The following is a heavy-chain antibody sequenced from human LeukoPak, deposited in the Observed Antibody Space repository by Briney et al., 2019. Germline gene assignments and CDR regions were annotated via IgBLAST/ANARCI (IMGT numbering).Heavy chain of an antibody. D-gene: IGHD3-22*01. V-gene: IGHV4-38-2*02. J-gene: IGHJ4*02. CDR2: IYHSGST. Sequence: SETLSLTCTVSRYSISSHYYWGWIRQPPGKGLEWIGSIYHSGSTYYNPSLKSRVTISVDTSKNQVSLKLSSVTAADTAVYYCARLTLDSSGYYFDYWGQGTLVTVSS. CDR1: RYSISSHYY. CDR3: ARLTLDSSGYYFDY.